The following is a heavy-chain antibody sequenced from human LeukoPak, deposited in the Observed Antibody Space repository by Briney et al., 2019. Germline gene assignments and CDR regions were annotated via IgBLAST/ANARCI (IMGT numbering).Heavy chain of an antibody. J-gene: IGHJ4*02. D-gene: IGHD3-10*01. CDR1: GGTFSSYA. Sequence: ASVKVSCKASGGTFSSYAISWVRQAPGQGLEWMGRIIPILGIANYAQKFQGRVTITADKSTSTAYMELSSLRSEDTAVYYCARGDPIRGVSDYWGQGTLVTVSS. CDR3: ARGDPIRGVSDY. V-gene: IGHV1-69*04. CDR2: IIPILGIA.